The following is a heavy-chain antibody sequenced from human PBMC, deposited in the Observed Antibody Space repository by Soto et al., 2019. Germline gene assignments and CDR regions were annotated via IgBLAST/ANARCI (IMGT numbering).Heavy chain of an antibody. CDR2: IDPSDSYT. CDR1: GYSFTSYW. D-gene: IGHD2-15*01. V-gene: IGHV5-10-1*01. CDR3: ARRETLLPSTSGGYYYYGMDV. Sequence: GESLKISCKGSGYSFTSYWISWVRQMPGKGLEWMGRIDPSDSYTNYSPSFQGHVTISADKSISTAYLQWSSLKASDTAMYYCARRETLLPSTSGGYYYYGMDVWGQGTTVTVSS. J-gene: IGHJ6*02.